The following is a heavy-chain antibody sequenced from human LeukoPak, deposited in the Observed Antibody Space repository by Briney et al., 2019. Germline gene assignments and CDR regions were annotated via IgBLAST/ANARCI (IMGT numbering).Heavy chain of an antibody. V-gene: IGHV4-59*01. CDR1: GGSISSYY. J-gene: IGHJ6*02. CDR2: IYYSGST. CDR3: ARSPGYSSSWYPEIYYYYYGMDV. D-gene: IGHD6-13*01. Sequence: SETLSLTCTVSGGSISSYYWSWIRQPPGEGLEWIGYIYYSGSTNYNPSLKSRVTISVDTSKNQFSLKLSSVTAADTAVYYCARSPGYSSSWYPEIYYYYYGMDVWGQGTTVTVSS.